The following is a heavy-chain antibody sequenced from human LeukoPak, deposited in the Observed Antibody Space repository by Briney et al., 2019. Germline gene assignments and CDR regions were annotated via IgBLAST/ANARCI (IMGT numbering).Heavy chain of an antibody. CDR2: IYYSGST. V-gene: IGHV4-59*01. J-gene: IGHJ6*02. CDR3: ARDRSRGSYLRPIYYYGMDV. D-gene: IGHD1-26*01. Sequence: NPSETLSLTCTVSGGSISSYYWSWIRQPPGKALVWIGYIYYSGSTNYHPSLKSRVTISVDTSKNQFSLKLSSVTAADTAVYYCARDRSRGSYLRPIYYYGMDVWGQGTTVTVSS. CDR1: GGSISSYY.